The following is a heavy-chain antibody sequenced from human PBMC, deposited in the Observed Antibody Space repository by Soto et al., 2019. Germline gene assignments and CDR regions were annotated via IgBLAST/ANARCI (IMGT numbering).Heavy chain of an antibody. J-gene: IGHJ4*02. D-gene: IGHD2-2*01. CDR1: GFTFSNAW. V-gene: IGHV3-15*01. CDR3: TGRGVVVPAAMHYFDY. CDR2: IKSKTDGGTT. Sequence: GGSLRLSCAASGFTFSNAWMSWVRQAPGKGLEWVGRIKSKTDGGTTDYAAPVKGRFTISRDDSKNTLDLQMNSLKTEDTAVYYCTGRGVVVPAAMHYFDYWGQGTLVTVSS.